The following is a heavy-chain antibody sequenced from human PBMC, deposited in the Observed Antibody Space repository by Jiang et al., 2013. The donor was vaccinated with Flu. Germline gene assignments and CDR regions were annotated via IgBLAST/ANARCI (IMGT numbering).Heavy chain of an antibody. CDR1: GYTFTSYG. V-gene: IGHV1-18*01. J-gene: IGHJ6*02. D-gene: IGHD6-13*01. CDR2: ISAYNGNT. CDR3: ARVELLAAAGTMRANYYYGMDV. Sequence: GAEVKKPGASVKVSCKASGYTFTSYGISWVRQAPGQGLEWMGWISAYNGNTNYAQKLQGRVTMTTDTSTSTAYMELRSLRSDDTAVYYCARVELLAAAGTMRANYYYGMDVWGQGTTVTVSS.